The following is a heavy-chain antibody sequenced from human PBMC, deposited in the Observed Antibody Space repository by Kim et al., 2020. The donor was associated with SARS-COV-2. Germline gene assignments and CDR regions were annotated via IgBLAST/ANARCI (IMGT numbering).Heavy chain of an antibody. V-gene: IGHV6-1*01. D-gene: IGHD2-8*02. Sequence: YAIAGKSRITINPDTSKNQFSLQLNSVTPEDTAVYYCARITGGSPDYWGQGTLVTVSS. J-gene: IGHJ4*02. CDR3: ARITGGSPDY.